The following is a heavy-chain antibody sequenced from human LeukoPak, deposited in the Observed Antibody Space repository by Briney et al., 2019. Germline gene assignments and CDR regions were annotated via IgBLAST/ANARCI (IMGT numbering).Heavy chain of an antibody. CDR3: ARDAGTSSPYFDY. CDR2: IIPIFGTA. J-gene: IGHJ4*02. CDR1: GGTFSSYA. Sequence: SVTVSCKASGGTFSSYAISWVRQAPGQGLEWMGGIIPIFGTANYAQKFQGRVTITADESTSTAYMDLSSLTSEDTAVYYCARDAGTSSPYFDYWGQGTLVTVSS. D-gene: IGHD1-26*01. V-gene: IGHV1-69*13.